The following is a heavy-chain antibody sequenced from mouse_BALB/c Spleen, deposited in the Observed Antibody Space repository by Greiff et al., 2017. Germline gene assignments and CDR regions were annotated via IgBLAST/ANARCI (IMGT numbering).Heavy chain of an antibody. CDR2: INPSSGYT. CDR3: ARWIPYDYDRGYYFDY. D-gene: IGHD2-4*01. V-gene: IGHV1-4*01. CDR1: GYTFTSYT. J-gene: IGHJ2*01. Sequence: QVQLQQSGAELARPGASVKMSCKASGYTFTSYTMHWVKQRPGQGLEWIGYINPSSGYTNYNQKFKDKATLTADKSSSTAYMQLSSLTSEDSAVYYCARWIPYDYDRGYYFDYWGQGTTLTVSS.